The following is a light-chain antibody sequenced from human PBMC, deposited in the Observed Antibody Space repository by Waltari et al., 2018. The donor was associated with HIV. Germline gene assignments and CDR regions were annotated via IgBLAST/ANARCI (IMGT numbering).Light chain of an antibody. J-gene: IGKJ1*01. CDR1: QNISKY. V-gene: IGKV1-39*01. CDR3: QQSYSTPRT. CDR2: GAS. Sequence: DIQMTQSPSSLSASVGDRVTITCRASQNISKYLNWYQQKSGKAPNLLIYGASTLQSGVPSRFSGSGSGTDFSVTISSLQLEDFATYYCQQSYSTPRTFGQGTKVEIK.